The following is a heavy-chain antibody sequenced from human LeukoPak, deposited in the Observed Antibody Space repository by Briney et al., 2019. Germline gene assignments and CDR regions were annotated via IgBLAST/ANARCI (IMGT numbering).Heavy chain of an antibody. Sequence: GGSLRLSCAASGFTFSSYAMHWVRQAPGKGLEWVAVISYDGSNKYYADSVKGRFTISRDNSKNTLYLQMNSLRAEDTAVYYCAKGPRGSFPFDYWGQGTLVTVSS. CDR1: GFTFSSYA. CDR3: AKGPRGSFPFDY. J-gene: IGHJ4*02. V-gene: IGHV3-30-3*01. D-gene: IGHD1-26*01. CDR2: ISYDGSNK.